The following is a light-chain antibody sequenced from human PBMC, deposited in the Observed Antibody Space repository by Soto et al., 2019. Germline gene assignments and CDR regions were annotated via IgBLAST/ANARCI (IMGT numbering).Light chain of an antibody. CDR2: AAS. CDR1: QSISSY. V-gene: IGKV1-39*01. CDR3: KQSYSTSYT. J-gene: IGKJ2*01. Sequence: DIQMTQSPSSLSASVGDRVTITCRASQSISSYLNWYQQKPGKAPKLLIYAASSLQSGVPSRFSGSGSGTDITLTISSLQPEDFATYYCKQSYSTSYTFGHGTKLEIK.